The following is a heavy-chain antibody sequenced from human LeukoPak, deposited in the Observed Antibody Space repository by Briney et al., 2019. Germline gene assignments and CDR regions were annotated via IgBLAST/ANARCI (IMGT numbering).Heavy chain of an antibody. D-gene: IGHD1-26*01. J-gene: IGHJ4*02. CDR2: IYSGGST. Sequence: PGGSLRLFCAASGFTVSSNYMSGVREAPGKGLEWVSVIYSGGSTYYADSVKGRFTISRDNSKNTLYLQMNSLRAEDTAVYYCARANSGSLMTWFDYWGQGTLVTVSS. CDR3: ARANSGSLMTWFDY. V-gene: IGHV3-53*01. CDR1: GFTVSSNY.